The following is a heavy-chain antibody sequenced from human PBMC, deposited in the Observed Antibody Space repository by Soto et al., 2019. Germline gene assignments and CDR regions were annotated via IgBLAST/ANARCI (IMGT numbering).Heavy chain of an antibody. CDR3: AKVLRYFDWSYNWFDP. CDR1: GFTFSDYY. V-gene: IGHV3-23*01. J-gene: IGHJ5*02. D-gene: IGHD3-9*01. Sequence: GGSLRLSCAASGFTFSDYYMSWIRQAPGKGLEWVSAISGSGGSTYYADSVKGRFTISRDNSKNTLYLQMNSLRAEDTAVYYCAKVLRYFDWSYNWFDPWGQGTLVTVSS. CDR2: ISGSGGST.